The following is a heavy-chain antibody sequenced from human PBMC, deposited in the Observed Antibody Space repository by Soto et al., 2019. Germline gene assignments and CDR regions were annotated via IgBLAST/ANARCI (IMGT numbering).Heavy chain of an antibody. Sequence: VQLLESGGGLVQPWGSLRLSCAASGFTFSGSAMTWVRQAPGKWLEYVASITSSGSEVFHAASVKGRFTMSRENSKNMLYLQMNSLRAEDPAVYYCAKAGYDSRWYWDSWGKGALVTVYS. D-gene: IGHD6-19*01. CDR2: ITSSGSEV. J-gene: IGHJ4*02. CDR1: GFTFSGSA. V-gene: IGHV3-23*01. CDR3: AKAGYDSRWYWDS.